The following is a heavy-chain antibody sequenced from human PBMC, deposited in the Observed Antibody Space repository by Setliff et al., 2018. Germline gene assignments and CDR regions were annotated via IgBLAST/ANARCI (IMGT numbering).Heavy chain of an antibody. CDR3: AREGVDSRSSTDYRYYMDV. CDR2: IGSYNANT. V-gene: IGHV1-18*01. J-gene: IGHJ6*03. Sequence: ASVKVSCKASGYTFTNYGITWVRQAPGQGLEWMGWIGSYNANTLYAREFQGRVTMTTDASTSTAYMELRSLRSDDTAIYYCAREGVDSRSSTDYRYYMDVWGKGTTVTVSS. CDR1: GYTFTNYG. D-gene: IGHD6-6*01.